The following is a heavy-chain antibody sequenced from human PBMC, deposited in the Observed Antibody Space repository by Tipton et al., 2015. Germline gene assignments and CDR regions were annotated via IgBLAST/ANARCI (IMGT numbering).Heavy chain of an antibody. CDR2: LYYNDNI. CDR3: VRPANHGFDV. CDR1: GASISRGSV. Sequence: TLSLTCTVSGASISRGSVWGWIRQPPGKGLEWIVSLYYNDNIYYNPSLQSRVAMTADTSRNHFSLNLTSVSAAVTSVYYCVRPANHGFDVWGQGTMVTVSS. J-gene: IGHJ3*01. V-gene: IGHV4-39*01.